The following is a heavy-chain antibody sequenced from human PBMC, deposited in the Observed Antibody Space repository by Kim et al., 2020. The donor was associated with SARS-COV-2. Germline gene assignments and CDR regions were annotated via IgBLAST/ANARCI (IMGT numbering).Heavy chain of an antibody. D-gene: IGHD2-2*01. CDR1: GFTFSNAW. J-gene: IGHJ6*02. V-gene: IGHV3-15*01. Sequence: GGSLRLSCAASGFTFSNAWMSWVRQAPGKGLEWVGRIKSKTDGGTTDYAAPVKGRFTISRDDSKNTLYLQMNSLKTENTAVYYCTTVVVGGSDCSSTSCSTYYYYYGMDVWGQGTTVTVSS. CDR2: IKSKTDGGTT. CDR3: TTVVVGGSDCSSTSCSTYYYYYGMDV.